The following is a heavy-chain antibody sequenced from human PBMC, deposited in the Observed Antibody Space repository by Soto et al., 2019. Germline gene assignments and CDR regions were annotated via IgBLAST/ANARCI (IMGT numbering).Heavy chain of an antibody. D-gene: IGHD3-3*01. CDR2: IHYSGNT. CDR1: GGSISNYY. V-gene: IGHV4-59*08. CDR3: ARGHYDFWSGYFATIDY. Sequence: SETLSLTCTVSGGSISNYYWSWIRQPPGKGLEWIGYIHYSGNTKYNPSLKSRVTISADTSKAQFSLKLPSVTAADTAVYYCARGHYDFWSGYFATIDYWGQGTLVTVS. J-gene: IGHJ4*02.